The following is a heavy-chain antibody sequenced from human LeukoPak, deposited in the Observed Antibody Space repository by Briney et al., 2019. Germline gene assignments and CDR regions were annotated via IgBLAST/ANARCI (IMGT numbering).Heavy chain of an antibody. CDR3: AKGSSGGSYGHFDY. J-gene: IGHJ4*02. CDR2: ISGSGGST. D-gene: IGHD3-16*01. CDR1: GFTFSSYA. Sequence: PGGSLRLSCAASGFTFSSYAMSWVRQAPGKGLEWVSAISGSGGSTYYADSVKGRFTISRDNSKNTLYLQMNSLRAEDTAMYYCAKGSSGGSYGHFDYWGQGTLVTVSS. V-gene: IGHV3-23*01.